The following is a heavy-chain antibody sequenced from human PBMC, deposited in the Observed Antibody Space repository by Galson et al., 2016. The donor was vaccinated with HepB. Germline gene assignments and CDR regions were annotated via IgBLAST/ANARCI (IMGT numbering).Heavy chain of an antibody. V-gene: IGHV5-51*01. D-gene: IGHD3-3*01. CDR1: GYSFSNYW. Sequence: QSGAEVKKPGESLKISCKSSGYSFSNYWIGWVRQMPGKGLEWMGIIYPGDSDARYSPSFQGQITISADKSISTAHLQWSSLKASDTAMYYCARSIFGKSGWFDPWGQGTLVTVSS. CDR3: ARSIFGKSGWFDP. CDR2: IYPGDSDA. J-gene: IGHJ5*02.